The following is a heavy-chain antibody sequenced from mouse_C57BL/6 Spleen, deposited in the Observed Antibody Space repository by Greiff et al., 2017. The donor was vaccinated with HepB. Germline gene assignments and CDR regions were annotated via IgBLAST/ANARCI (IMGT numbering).Heavy chain of an antibody. CDR2: ISYDGSN. V-gene: IGHV3-6*01. J-gene: IGHJ3*01. Sequence: EVKLMESGPGLVKPSQSLSLTCSVTGYSITSGYYWNWIRQFPGNKLEWMGYISYDGSNNYNPSLKNRISITRDTSKNQFFLKLNSVTTEDTATYYCARIDGYYGWFAYWGQGTLVTVSA. D-gene: IGHD2-3*01. CDR3: ARIDGYYGWFAY. CDR1: GYSITSGYY.